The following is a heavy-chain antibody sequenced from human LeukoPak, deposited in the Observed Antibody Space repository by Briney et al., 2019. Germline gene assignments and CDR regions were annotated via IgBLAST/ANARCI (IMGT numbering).Heavy chain of an antibody. D-gene: IGHD6-6*01. CDR3: AREKAVSIAAHSSGMDV. J-gene: IGHJ6*02. V-gene: IGHV1-18*01. Sequence: ASVKVSSKASGYTFTSYGISWVRQAPGQGLEWMGWICAYNGNTNYAQKLQGRVTMTTDTSTSTAYMELRSLRSDDTAVYYCAREKAVSIAAHSSGMDVWGQGTTVTVSS. CDR2: ICAYNGNT. CDR1: GYTFTSYG.